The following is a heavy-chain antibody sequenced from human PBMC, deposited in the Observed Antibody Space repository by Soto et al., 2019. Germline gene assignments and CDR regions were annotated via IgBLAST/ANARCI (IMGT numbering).Heavy chain of an antibody. J-gene: IGHJ4*02. CDR1: GYRFPSFG. CDR3: GIVRFGDAFDY. D-gene: IGHD3-10*01. V-gene: IGHV1-18*01. CDR2: VNPDNHNT. Sequence: QVQLVQSGPEVKKPGASVKVSCEVSGYRFPSFGINWVRQAPGQGLEWVGWVNPDNHNTNYAQTLQLRVSLTTDTSTNTAFLELRDLTSDDTAGYYCGIVRFGDAFDYWGQGTLVTFSS.